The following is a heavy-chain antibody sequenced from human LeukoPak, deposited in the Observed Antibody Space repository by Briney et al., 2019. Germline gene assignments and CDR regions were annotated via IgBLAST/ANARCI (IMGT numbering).Heavy chain of an antibody. D-gene: IGHD2-15*01. CDR2: IYYSGST. Sequence: PSETLSLTCTVSGGXISSYYWSWIRQPPGKGLEWIGYIYYSGSTNYNPSLKSRVTISVDTSKNQFSLKLSSVTAADTAVYYCARTLIVVAAWFDPWGQGTLVTVSS. CDR1: GGXISSYY. V-gene: IGHV4-59*01. CDR3: ARTLIVVAAWFDP. J-gene: IGHJ5*02.